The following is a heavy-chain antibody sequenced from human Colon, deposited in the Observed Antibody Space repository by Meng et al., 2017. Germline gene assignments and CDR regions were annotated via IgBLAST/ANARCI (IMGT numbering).Heavy chain of an antibody. Sequence: GGSLRLSCAVSGFTVSDNYMNWVRQAPGKGLEWVSVIYSEGTTYYADSVKGRFTISRNSSTNTLTLQMRSLRPDDTAVYYCARGVAGVTGYRTYYYGLGVWGQGTMVTVSS. CDR3: ARGVAGVTGYRTYYYGLGV. CDR1: GFTVSDNY. V-gene: IGHV3-53*04. CDR2: IYSEGTT. J-gene: IGHJ6*02. D-gene: IGHD4-23*01.